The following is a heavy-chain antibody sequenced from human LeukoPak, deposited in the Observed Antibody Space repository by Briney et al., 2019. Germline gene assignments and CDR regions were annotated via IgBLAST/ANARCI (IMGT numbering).Heavy chain of an antibody. CDR2: IKQDGSEK. V-gene: IGHV3-7*01. CDR1: GLTFSTYW. CDR3: ARNQRRLYY. Sequence: GGSLRLSCAASGLTFSTYWMSWVRQAPGKGLELVANIKQDGSEKYYVDSVKGRFTISRDNAKNPLYLQVNSLRAEDTAVYYCARNQRRLYYWGQGSLVTVSS. D-gene: IGHD6-25*01. J-gene: IGHJ4*02.